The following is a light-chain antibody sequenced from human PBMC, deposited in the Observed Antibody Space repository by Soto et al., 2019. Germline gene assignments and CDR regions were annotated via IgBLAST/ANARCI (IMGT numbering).Light chain of an antibody. CDR3: SQYYNLPLFT. CDR1: QDISNY. J-gene: IGKJ3*01. V-gene: IGKV1-33*01. Sequence: DLQMTQSPSSLSASVGDRVTITCQASQDISNYLNWYQQKPGKAPKLLIYDASNLETGVPSRFSGSGPGTDFTFTISSLQPEDIATYYCSQYYNLPLFTFGPGTKVDIK. CDR2: DAS.